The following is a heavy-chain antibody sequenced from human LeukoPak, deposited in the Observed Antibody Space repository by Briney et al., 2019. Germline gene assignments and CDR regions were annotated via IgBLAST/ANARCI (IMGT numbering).Heavy chain of an antibody. V-gene: IGHV3-33*01. D-gene: IGHD3-10*01. J-gene: IGHJ4*02. CDR1: GFIFSNYG. CDR3: ARDLGSGSSFFFDF. Sequence: GGSLRLSCAASGFIFSNYGMHWVRQAPGKGLEWVAVIYNDGNKNYYVDSMKDRFTVSRDNSKNTLYLQMRSLRVEDTASYFCARDLGSGSSFFFDFWGRGTLVTVSS. CDR2: IYNDGNKN.